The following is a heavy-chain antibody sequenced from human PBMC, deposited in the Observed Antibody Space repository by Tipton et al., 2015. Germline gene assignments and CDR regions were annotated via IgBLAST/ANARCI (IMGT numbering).Heavy chain of an antibody. CDR1: TYSISRDSY. Sequence: TLSLTCTISTYSISRDSYWGWIRQPPGKGLEWIGAISHSGSTYYNPSLRSRVTISRDTSKNQFSLRLSSVTAADTAVYYCACQDYDRLTRDYQTVDYWGQGTLVTVSS. CDR3: ACQDYDRLTRDYQTVDY. CDR2: ISHSGST. V-gene: IGHV4-38-2*02. D-gene: IGHD3-9*01. J-gene: IGHJ4*02.